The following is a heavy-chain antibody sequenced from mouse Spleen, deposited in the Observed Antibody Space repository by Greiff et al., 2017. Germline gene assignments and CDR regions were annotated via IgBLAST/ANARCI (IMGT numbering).Heavy chain of an antibody. Sequence: QVQLKESGAELARPGASVKLSCKASGYTFTSYGISWVKQRTGQGLEWIGEIYPRSGNTYYNEKFKGKATLTADKSSSTAYMELRSLTSEDSAVYFCARAKSYGYDAMDYWGQGTSVTVSS. D-gene: IGHD1-2*01. CDR2: IYPRSGNT. J-gene: IGHJ4*01. CDR3: ARAKSYGYDAMDY. CDR1: GYTFTSYG. V-gene: IGHV1-81*01.